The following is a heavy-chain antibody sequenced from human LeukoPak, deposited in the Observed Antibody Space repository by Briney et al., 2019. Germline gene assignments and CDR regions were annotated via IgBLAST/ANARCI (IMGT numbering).Heavy chain of an antibody. Sequence: ASVKVSCKASGHTFTSYGISWVRQAPGQGLEWMGWISAYNGNTNYAQKLQGRVTMTTDTSTSTAYMELRSLRSDDTAVYYCARAGEIDIVVVVAATVDAFDIWGQGTMVTVSS. CDR2: ISAYNGNT. V-gene: IGHV1-18*01. J-gene: IGHJ3*02. CDR1: GHTFTSYG. D-gene: IGHD2-15*01. CDR3: ARAGEIDIVVVVAATVDAFDI.